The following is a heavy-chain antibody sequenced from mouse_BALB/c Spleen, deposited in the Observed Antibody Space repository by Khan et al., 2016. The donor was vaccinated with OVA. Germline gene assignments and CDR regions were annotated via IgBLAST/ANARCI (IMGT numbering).Heavy chain of an antibody. CDR1: GYSITSGYF. V-gene: IGHV3-6*02. D-gene: IGHD3-1*01. CDR3: ARGGSSGPAWFTS. J-gene: IGHJ3*01. Sequence: EVQLQESGPGLVKPSQSLSLTCSVTGYSITSGYFWNWIRQFPGNKLEWMGYIRYDGDSNYNPSLKNRISITRDTSKNPFFLRLNSVTPEDTATYYCARGGSSGPAWFTSWGQGTLLTVSA. CDR2: IRYDGDS.